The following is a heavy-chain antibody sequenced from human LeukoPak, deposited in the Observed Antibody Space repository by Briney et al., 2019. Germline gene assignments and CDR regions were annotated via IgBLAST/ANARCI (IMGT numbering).Heavy chain of an antibody. Sequence: KPSETLSLTCTVSGGSISSYYWSWIRQPPGKGLEWIGYIYYSGSTNYNPSLKSRVTISVDTSKNQFSLKLSSVTAAGTAVYYCARPSFGAWDLWGQGTLVTVSS. D-gene: IGHD1-26*01. CDR2: IYYSGST. CDR1: GGSISSYY. V-gene: IGHV4-59*01. CDR3: ARPSFGAWDL. J-gene: IGHJ4*02.